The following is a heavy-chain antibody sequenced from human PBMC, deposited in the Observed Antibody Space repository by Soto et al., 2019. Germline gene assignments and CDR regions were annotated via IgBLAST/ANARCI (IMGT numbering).Heavy chain of an antibody. D-gene: IGHD1-26*01. CDR1: GFTFGNYH. CDR3: AKYSRTEHLGES. J-gene: IGHJ4*02. Sequence: EDHLLESGGGLVQPGGSLRLSCVASGFTFGNYHMAWVRQAPGKGLEWVSAVSSGGDYTFYIDSVRGRFTVSRDNSNSILYLQMNILRADDTAIYYCAKYSRTEHLGESRGQGTLVTVSS. CDR2: VSSGGDYT. V-gene: IGHV3-23*01.